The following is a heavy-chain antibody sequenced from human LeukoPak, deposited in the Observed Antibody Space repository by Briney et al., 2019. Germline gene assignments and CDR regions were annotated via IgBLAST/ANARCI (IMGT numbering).Heavy chain of an antibody. CDR1: GFTFSSYA. V-gene: IGHV3-7*01. J-gene: IGHJ4*02. CDR3: ARGGVYSSSAPDY. CDR2: IKQDGSEK. D-gene: IGHD6-6*01. Sequence: GRSLRLSCAASGFTFSSYAMNWVRQAPGKGLEWVATIKQDGSEKYYVDSVKGRFTISRDNAKNSLYLQMNSLRAEDTAVYYCARGGVYSSSAPDYWGQGTLVTVSS.